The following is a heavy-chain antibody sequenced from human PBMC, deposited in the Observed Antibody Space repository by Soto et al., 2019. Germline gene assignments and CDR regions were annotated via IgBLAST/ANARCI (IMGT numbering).Heavy chain of an antibody. D-gene: IGHD3-3*01. V-gene: IGHV4-39*01. CDR3: ARLTIFGAVLDY. CDR1: GASISSSSYY. Sequence: SETLSLTCTVSGASISSSSYYWGWIRQHPRKRLEWIGSIYYSGSTYYNPSLKSRVTISVDTSKHQFSLKLSSVTAADTAVYYCARLTIFGAVLDYWGQGTLVTVSS. J-gene: IGHJ4*02. CDR2: IYYSGST.